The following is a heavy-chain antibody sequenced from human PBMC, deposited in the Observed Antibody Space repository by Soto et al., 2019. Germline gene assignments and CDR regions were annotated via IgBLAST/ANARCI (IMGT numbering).Heavy chain of an antibody. D-gene: IGHD2-2*01. Sequence: GGSLRLSCAASGFTFSSYSMNWVRQAPGKGLEWVSYISSSSSTIYYADSVKGRFTISRDNAKNSLYLQMNSLRAEDTAVYYCAREYYGIVVVSALDYWGQGTLVTVSS. CDR1: GFTFSSYS. CDR3: AREYYGIVVVSALDY. CDR2: ISSSSSTI. J-gene: IGHJ4*02. V-gene: IGHV3-48*01.